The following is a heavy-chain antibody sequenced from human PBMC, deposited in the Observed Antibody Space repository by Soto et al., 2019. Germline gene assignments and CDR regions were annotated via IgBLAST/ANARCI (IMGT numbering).Heavy chain of an antibody. V-gene: IGHV4-34*01. J-gene: IGHJ1*01. Sequence: QVQLQQWGAGLLKPSETLSLTCAVYGGFFSGYYWCWIRQPPGKGLEWIGEINHRGSTNYNPSLKSRVTILVVTSRIQFVLKLSSVAGADTAVYYCARGLPSYCCGGSCAVFRRWGQGTLVTVSS. CDR3: ARGLPSYCCGGSCAVFRR. CDR2: INHRGST. CDR1: GGFFSGYY. D-gene: IGHD2-15*01.